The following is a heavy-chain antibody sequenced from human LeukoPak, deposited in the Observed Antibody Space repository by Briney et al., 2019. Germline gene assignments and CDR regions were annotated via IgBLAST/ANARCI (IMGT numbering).Heavy chain of an antibody. CDR1: GFTFSNFA. V-gene: IGHV3-48*03. D-gene: IGHD3-9*01. Sequence: GGSLRLSCEASGFTFSNFAMNWVRQAPGKGMEWISFISSGGTTISYAESVRGRFTISRDNARNSLFLQMNSLRVEDTAVYYCARDLMPYVDPEYFDHWGQGTLVTVSS. J-gene: IGHJ4*02. CDR2: ISSGGTTI. CDR3: ARDLMPYVDPEYFDH.